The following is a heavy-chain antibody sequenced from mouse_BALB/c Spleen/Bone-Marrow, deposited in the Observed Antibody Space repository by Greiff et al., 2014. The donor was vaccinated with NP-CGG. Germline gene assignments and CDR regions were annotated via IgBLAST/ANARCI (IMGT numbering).Heavy chain of an antibody. CDR1: GYTFTSYW. V-gene: IGHV1-69*02. J-gene: IGHJ1*01. D-gene: IGHD2-3*01. Sequence: QVQLKESGAELVKPGAPVKLSCKASGYTFTSYWMNWVKQRPGRGLEWIGRIDPSDSETHYNQKFKDKATLTVDKSSGTAYIQLSSLTSEDSAVYYCARSHGYYPYWYFDVWGAGTTVTVSS. CDR3: ARSHGYYPYWYFDV. CDR2: IDPSDSET.